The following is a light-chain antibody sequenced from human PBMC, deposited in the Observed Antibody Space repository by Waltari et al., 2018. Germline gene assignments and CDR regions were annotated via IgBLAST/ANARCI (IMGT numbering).Light chain of an antibody. CDR2: VNSDGSH. Sequence: QLVLTQSPSAYASLGASVKLTCTLSSGHSTNVIAWHQQQPEKGPRYLMKVNSDGSHSKGDEIPDRFSGSSSGAERYLTISSLQSEDEADYYCQTGGHGTWVFGGGTKLTVL. V-gene: IGLV4-69*01. J-gene: IGLJ3*02. CDR3: QTGGHGTWV. CDR1: SGHSTNV.